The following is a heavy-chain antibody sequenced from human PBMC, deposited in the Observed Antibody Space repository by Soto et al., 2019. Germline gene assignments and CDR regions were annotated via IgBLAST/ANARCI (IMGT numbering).Heavy chain of an antibody. D-gene: IGHD6-6*01. Sequence: ASVKVSCKASGYTFTSYGISWVRQAPGQGLEWMGWISAYNGNTNHAQKLQGRVTMTTDTSTSTAYMELRSLRSDDTAVYYCARPAVEYSSSSGHWFDPWGQGTLVTVSS. V-gene: IGHV1-18*01. CDR1: GYTFTSYG. CDR3: ARPAVEYSSSSGHWFDP. J-gene: IGHJ5*02. CDR2: ISAYNGNT.